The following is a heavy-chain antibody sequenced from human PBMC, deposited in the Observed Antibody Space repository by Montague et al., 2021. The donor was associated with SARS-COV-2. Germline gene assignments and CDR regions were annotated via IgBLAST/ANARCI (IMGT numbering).Heavy chain of an antibody. CDR1: GLSFSLFS. CDR2: IQHNLHQI. CDR3: ARVGLAMSYGNGFDF. V-gene: IGHV3-30*04. D-gene: IGHD3-16*01. Sequence: SLRLSCVGSGLSFSLFSMVWIRQVPVKGLEWVSIIQHNLHQIFHXDSXHVRFTISRDNFKNVLYLHMDSLRPDDTAVYFCARVGLAMSYGNGFDFWGQGALVTVST. J-gene: IGHJ4*02.